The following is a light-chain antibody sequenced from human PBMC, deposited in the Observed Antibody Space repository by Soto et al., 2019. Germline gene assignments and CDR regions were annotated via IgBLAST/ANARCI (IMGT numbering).Light chain of an antibody. J-gene: IGKJ1*01. V-gene: IGKV3-11*01. CDR1: QTLSNR. Sequence: EIVLPPSPATLSSFPGEIVTLSCRASQTLSNRLAWYQHKPGQAPRLLIYVTSNRATGIPARFSGSGSGTDYTLTISSLEPEDSAVYYCHQRQSWPRTFGQGTKV. CDR3: HQRQSWPRT. CDR2: VTS.